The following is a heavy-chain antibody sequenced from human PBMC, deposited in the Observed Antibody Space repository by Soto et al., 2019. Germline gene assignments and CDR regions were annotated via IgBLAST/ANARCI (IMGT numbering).Heavy chain of an antibody. Sequence: GGSLRLSCAASGFTFSSYGMHWVRQAPGKGLEWVAVIWYDGSNKYYADSVKGRFTISRDNSKNTLYLQMNSLRAEDTAVYYCARDPDYYDSSGYYYVAGYFDYWGQGTLVTVSS. V-gene: IGHV3-33*01. J-gene: IGHJ4*02. CDR2: IWYDGSNK. CDR3: ARDPDYYDSSGYYYVAGYFDY. CDR1: GFTFSSYG. D-gene: IGHD3-22*01.